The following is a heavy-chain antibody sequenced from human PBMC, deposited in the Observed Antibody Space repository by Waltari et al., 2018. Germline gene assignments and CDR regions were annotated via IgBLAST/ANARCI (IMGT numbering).Heavy chain of an antibody. Sequence: QVQLQESGPGLVKPSQTLSLTCTVSGGSISSGSYYWSWIRPPAGKGLEWIGYIYTSGSTNYNPSLKSRVTISVDTSKNQFSLKLSSVTAADTAVYYCARGSFYGDYVNDAFDIWGQGTMVTVSS. CDR1: GGSISSGSYY. V-gene: IGHV4-61*09. CDR2: IYTSGST. J-gene: IGHJ3*02. CDR3: ARGSFYGDYVNDAFDI. D-gene: IGHD4-17*01.